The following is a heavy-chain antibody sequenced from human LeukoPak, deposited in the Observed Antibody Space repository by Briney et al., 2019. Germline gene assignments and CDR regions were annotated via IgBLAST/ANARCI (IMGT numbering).Heavy chain of an antibody. Sequence: GESLKISCKGSGYSFTSYWIGWVRQMPGKGLEWMGIIYPGDSDTRYSPSFQGQVTISADKSISTAYLQWSSLKASDTAMYYCARHFQYDYGVYDYGTSFDIWGQGTMVTVTS. CDR1: GYSFTSYW. V-gene: IGHV5-51*01. J-gene: IGHJ3*02. CDR2: IYPGDSDT. CDR3: ARHFQYDYGVYDYGTSFDI. D-gene: IGHD4-17*01.